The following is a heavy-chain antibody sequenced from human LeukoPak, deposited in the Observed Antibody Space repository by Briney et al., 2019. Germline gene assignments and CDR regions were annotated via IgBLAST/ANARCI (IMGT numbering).Heavy chain of an antibody. V-gene: IGHV3-21*04. J-gene: IGHJ6*03. Sequence: PGGSLRLSCAASGFTFSSYSMNWVRQAPGKGLEWVSSISSSSSYIYYADSVKGRFTISRDNAKNSLYLQMNSLRAEDTALYYCAKSSDYSPYYYYMDVWGKGTTVTVSS. CDR2: ISSSSSYI. CDR1: GFTFSSYS. D-gene: IGHD4-11*01. CDR3: AKSSDYSPYYYYMDV.